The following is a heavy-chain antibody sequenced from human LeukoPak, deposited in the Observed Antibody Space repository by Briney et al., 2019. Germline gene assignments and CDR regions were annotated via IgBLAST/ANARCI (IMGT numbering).Heavy chain of an antibody. J-gene: IGHJ6*03. V-gene: IGHV4-59*01. CDR1: GGSIKNYY. CDR2: IYYSGRT. Sequence: ETLSLTCTVSGGSIKNYYWTWIRQPPGKGLEWIGYIYYSGRTSSNPSLTSRGTISVDTSKNQFSLRLKYVTAADTAVYYCARDVPRGTGYMDVWGKGTTVTVSS. CDR3: ARDVPRGTGYMDV. D-gene: IGHD3-10*01.